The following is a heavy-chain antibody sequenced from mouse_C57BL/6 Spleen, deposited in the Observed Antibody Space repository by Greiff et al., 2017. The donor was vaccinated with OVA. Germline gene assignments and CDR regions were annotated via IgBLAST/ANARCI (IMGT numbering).Heavy chain of an antibody. CDR1: GYTFTSYW. Sequence: QVHVKQPGAELVRPGSSVKLSCKASGYTFTSYWMDWVKQRPGQGLEWIGNIYPSDSETHYNQKFKDKATLTVDKSSSTAYMQLSSLTSEDSAVYYCARRADYYYGSSPFAYWGQGTLVTVSA. V-gene: IGHV1-61*01. CDR3: ARRADYYYGSSPFAY. J-gene: IGHJ3*01. D-gene: IGHD1-1*01. CDR2: IYPSDSET.